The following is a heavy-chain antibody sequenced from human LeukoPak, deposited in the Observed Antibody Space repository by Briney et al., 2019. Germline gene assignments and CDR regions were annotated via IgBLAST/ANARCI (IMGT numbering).Heavy chain of an antibody. CDR2: IDPGNSYP. CDR1: GYSFTSYW. J-gene: IGHJ6*02. Sequence: GESLKISCKGSGYSFTSYWISWVRQMPGKALEWMGRIDPGNSYPNYTPSFQGHVTISADKYISTAYLQWSSLKASDTAMYYCARHPPWVSYYYYGMDVWGQGTTVTVSS. D-gene: IGHD6-13*01. CDR3: ARHPPWVSYYYYGMDV. V-gene: IGHV5-10-1*01.